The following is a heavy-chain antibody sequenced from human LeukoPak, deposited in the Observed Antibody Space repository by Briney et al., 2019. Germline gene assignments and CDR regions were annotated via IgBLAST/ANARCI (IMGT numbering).Heavy chain of an antibody. J-gene: IGHJ4*02. CDR2: ISNDGSRK. D-gene: IGHD3-3*01. CDR1: GFTFSRHG. Sequence: RSGRSLRLSCAPSGFTFSRHGMHWVRQAPGKGLEWVAIISNDGSRKYYAHSVEGRFTISRDNSKNTLYLQMDSLRAEDTAVYYCARDRAWNYFDYWGQGTLVTVSS. CDR3: ARDRAWNYFDY. V-gene: IGHV3-30*03.